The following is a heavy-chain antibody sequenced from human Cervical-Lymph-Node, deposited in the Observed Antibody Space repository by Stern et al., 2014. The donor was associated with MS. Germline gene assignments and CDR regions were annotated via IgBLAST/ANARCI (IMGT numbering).Heavy chain of an antibody. CDR3: ARVQRERRALDHFDP. CDR2: INPNSGTT. V-gene: IGHV1-46*03. D-gene: IGHD1-1*01. CDR1: GFSFTTPY. Sequence: VQLVESGAEVKKPGASVNVSCEASGFSFTTPYMHWIPQAPGAGLEWVGMINPNSGTTSCARQFQDRVIITRDTSTSTIYMELTGLISEDTALYFCARVQRERRALDHFDPWGQGTLVTVSS. J-gene: IGHJ5*02.